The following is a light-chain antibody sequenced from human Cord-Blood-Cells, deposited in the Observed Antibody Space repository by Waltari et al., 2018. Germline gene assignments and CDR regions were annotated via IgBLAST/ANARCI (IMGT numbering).Light chain of an antibody. CDR3: CSYAGSSTWV. CDR1: SSDVGRYNL. J-gene: IGLJ3*02. CDR2: EGS. V-gene: IGLV2-23*01. Sequence: QSALTQPASASASPGQSTTISSTGTSSDVGRYNLISWYQQHPGNAPKLMIYEGSKRPSGVSNRFSGSTSGNTASLTISGLQSEDEADYYCCSYAGSSTWVFGGGTKLTVL.